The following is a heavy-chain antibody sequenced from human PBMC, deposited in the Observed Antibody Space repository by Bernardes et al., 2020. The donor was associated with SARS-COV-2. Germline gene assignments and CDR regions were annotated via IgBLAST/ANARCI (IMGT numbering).Heavy chain of an antibody. V-gene: IGHV4-34*01. J-gene: IGHJ4*02. CDR3: GRGSSTFTMLVIVMTGQSHYVGF. Sequence: SETLYLTCAVDGGSFSCYYWTWIRQTPGKGLEWIGEITHSGGTNYNPSLKSRVTISVDTPKNEFSLSLTSVTAADTAVYYCGRGSSTFTMLVIVMTGQSHYVGFWGRGALVTVSS. D-gene: IGHD3-22*01. CDR1: GGSFSCYY. CDR2: ITHSGGT.